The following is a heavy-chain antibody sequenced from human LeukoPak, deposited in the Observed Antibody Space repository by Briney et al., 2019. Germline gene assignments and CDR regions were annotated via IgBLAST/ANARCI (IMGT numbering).Heavy chain of an antibody. Sequence: ASVKVSCKASGGTFSSYAISWVGQAPGQGLEWMGRIIPIFGIANYAQKFQGRVTITTDESTSTAYMELSSLRSEDTAVYYCAREGEEGWFDPWAREPWSPSPQ. J-gene: IGHJ5*02. V-gene: IGHV1-69*05. CDR2: IIPIFGIA. CDR3: AREGEEGWFDP. CDR1: GGTFSSYA.